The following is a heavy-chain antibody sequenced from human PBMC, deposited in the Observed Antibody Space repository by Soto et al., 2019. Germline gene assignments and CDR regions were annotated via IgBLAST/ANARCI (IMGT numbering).Heavy chain of an antibody. D-gene: IGHD3-22*01. J-gene: IGHJ5*02. CDR1: GFTFDNYA. CDR2: VSGSDSST. CDR3: AKDRGHYYDEGGFWFDP. V-gene: IGHV3-23*01. Sequence: EVQLLESGGALAQPGGSLRLSCVASGFTFDNYAMSWVRQAPGKGLEWVSAVSGSDSSTYYADSVRGRFTISRDNSKNTLYLQMDSLRDPDTAVYYCAKDRGHYYDEGGFWFDPWGQGTLVTVSS.